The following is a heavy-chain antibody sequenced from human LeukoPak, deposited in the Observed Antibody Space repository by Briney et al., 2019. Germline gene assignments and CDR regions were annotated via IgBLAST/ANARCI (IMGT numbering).Heavy chain of an antibody. V-gene: IGHV3-11*06. D-gene: IGHD3-10*01. J-gene: IGHJ4*02. CDR2: ISSGSSYT. CDR1: GFTFSNYY. Sequence: GGSLRLSCVASGFTFSNYYMSWVRQAPGRGLEWISYISSGSSYTKYADSVKGRFTISRDNAKNSLSLHMNSLRAEDTAVYYCARETHGEYYGSTLDYWGPGTLATVSS. CDR3: ARETHGEYYGSTLDY.